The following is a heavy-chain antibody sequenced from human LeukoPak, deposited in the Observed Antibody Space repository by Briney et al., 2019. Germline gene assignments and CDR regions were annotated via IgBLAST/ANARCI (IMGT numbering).Heavy chain of an antibody. V-gene: IGHV3-30*18. CDR2: ISNDGSNE. J-gene: IGHJ4*02. CDR3: AKDLVVSTFGQYYFHY. Sequence: GRSLRLSCEASGLTFSTYGMHWVRQTPGKGLEWVAVISNDGSNEKYAESVKGRFTISRDNSKSTLYLQMNSLRVEDTAVYYCAKDLVVSTFGQYYFHYWGQGTLVTVSS. D-gene: IGHD2-8*02. CDR1: GLTFSTYG.